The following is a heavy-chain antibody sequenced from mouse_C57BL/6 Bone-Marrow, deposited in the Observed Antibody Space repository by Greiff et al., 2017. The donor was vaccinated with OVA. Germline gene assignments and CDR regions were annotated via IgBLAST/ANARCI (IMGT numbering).Heavy chain of an antibody. CDR3: ARTRLITTVVATDWYVDV. V-gene: IGHV1-80*01. J-gene: IGHJ1*03. Sequence: QVQLQQSGAELVKPGASVKISCKASGYAFSSYWMNWVKQRPGKGLEWIGQIYPGDGDTNYNGKFKGKATLTADKSSSTAYMQLSSLTSEDSAVYFCARTRLITTVVATDWYVDVWGTGTTVTVSS. D-gene: IGHD1-1*01. CDR2: IYPGDGDT. CDR1: GYAFSSYW.